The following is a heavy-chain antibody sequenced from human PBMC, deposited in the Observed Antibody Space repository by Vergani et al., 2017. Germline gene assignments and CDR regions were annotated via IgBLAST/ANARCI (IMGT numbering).Heavy chain of an antibody. CDR1: GGTFSTTA. J-gene: IGHJ4*02. Sequence: QVQLVQSGAEVKKPGSSVKVSCKASGGTFSTTAITWVRQAPGQGLEWVGRTIPKFHIPLYAHKFQGRVTISADESPSTAYMELRSLKSEDTAVFYCAVTHDYADAQLDFWGQGTLVTVSS. V-gene: IGHV1-69*13. D-gene: IGHD4-17*01. CDR3: AVTHDYADAQLDF. CDR2: TIPKFHIP.